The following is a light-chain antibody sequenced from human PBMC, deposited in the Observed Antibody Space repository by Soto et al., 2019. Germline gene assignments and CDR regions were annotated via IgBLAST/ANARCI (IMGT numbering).Light chain of an antibody. Sequence: QSALTQPASVSGSPGQSITISCTGTSSDVGGYDYVSWYQQHPGKAPKLMIYDVSNRPSGVSNRFSGSTSGNTASLTISGLQAEDEADYHCSSYSSTSTVVFGGGTKVTVL. CDR2: DVS. V-gene: IGLV2-14*01. CDR1: SSDVGGYDY. J-gene: IGLJ2*01. CDR3: SSYSSTSTVV.